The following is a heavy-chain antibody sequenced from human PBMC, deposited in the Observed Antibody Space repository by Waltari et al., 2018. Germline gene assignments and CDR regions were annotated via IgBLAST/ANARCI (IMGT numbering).Heavy chain of an antibody. V-gene: IGHV7-4-1*02. CDR2: IPTNTVNP. CDR1: GYSFTNYA. Sequence: QVQLVQSGSEWKKPGASVKVSCKAYGYSFTNYAINWVRQAPGQGLELMGWIPTNTVNPTYTHVFTRRVVLSLDTSFITAYRQSNDLKAEATAIYYCAREVVPAAKIVVNWFDPWGQGTQVTVSS. CDR3: AREVVPAAKIVVNWFDP. J-gene: IGHJ5*02. D-gene: IGHD2-2*01.